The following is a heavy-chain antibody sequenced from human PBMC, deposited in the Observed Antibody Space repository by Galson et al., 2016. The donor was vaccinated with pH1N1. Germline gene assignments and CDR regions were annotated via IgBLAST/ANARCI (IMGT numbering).Heavy chain of an antibody. CDR3: ARSRDFSFDY. J-gene: IGHJ4*02. Sequence: SLRLSCAASGLTFSSYAMHWVRQAPGRGLEWVSTITGSGGSTYYPDSVKGRFTISRDNSKNTLYLQMNSLRTEDTAIYYCARSRDFSFDYWGQGALVTVAS. V-gene: IGHV3-23*01. CDR1: GLTFSSYA. CDR2: ITGSGGST. D-gene: IGHD4-11*01.